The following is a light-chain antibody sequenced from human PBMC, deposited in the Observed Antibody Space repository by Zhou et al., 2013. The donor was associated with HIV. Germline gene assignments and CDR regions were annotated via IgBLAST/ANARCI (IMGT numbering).Light chain of an antibody. J-gene: IGKJ1*01. V-gene: IGKV3-15*01. CDR3: QQYNDWPAT. Sequence: EVVMTQSPASLSVSLGERATLFCRTSKNVSTDLAWYQQKPGQAPRLLIYDASTRATDIPARFGGRGSGAEFSVTISSLRSEDFALYYCQQYNDWPATFGPGTKVEI. CDR2: DAS. CDR1: KNVSTD.